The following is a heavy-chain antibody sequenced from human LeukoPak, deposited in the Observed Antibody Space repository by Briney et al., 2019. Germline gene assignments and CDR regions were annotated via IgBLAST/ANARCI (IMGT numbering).Heavy chain of an antibody. Sequence: SETLSLTCTVSGGSISSYYWSWIRQPPGKGLEWIGYIYYSGSTNYNPSLKSRVTISVDTSKNQFSLKLSSATAADTAVYYCARETYYYDSSGFSRGHAFDIWGQGTTVTVSS. CDR2: IYYSGST. J-gene: IGHJ3*02. CDR3: ARETYYYDSSGFSRGHAFDI. D-gene: IGHD3-22*01. V-gene: IGHV4-59*01. CDR1: GGSISSYY.